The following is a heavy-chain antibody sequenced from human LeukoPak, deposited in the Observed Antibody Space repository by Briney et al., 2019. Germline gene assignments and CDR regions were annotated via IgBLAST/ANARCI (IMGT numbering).Heavy chain of an antibody. D-gene: IGHD3-16*02. CDR1: GLTVSSNY. CDR3: ARGIYDYVWGSYPFDI. J-gene: IGHJ3*02. Sequence: SGGSLRLSCAASGLTVSSNYMSWVRQAPGKGLEWVSVIYSGGSTYYADSVKGRFTISRDNSKNTLYLQMNSLRAEDTAVYYCARGIYDYVWGSYPFDIWGQGTMVTVSS. V-gene: IGHV3-66*01. CDR2: IYSGGST.